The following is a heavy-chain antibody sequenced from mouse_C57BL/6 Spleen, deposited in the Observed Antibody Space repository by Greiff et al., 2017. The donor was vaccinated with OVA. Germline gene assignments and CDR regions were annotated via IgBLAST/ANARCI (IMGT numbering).Heavy chain of an antibody. Sequence: QVQLQQPGAELVKPGASVKLSCKASGYTFTSYWMHWVKQRPGRGLEWIGRIDPNSGGTKYNEKFKSKATLTVDKPSSTAYMQLSSLTSEDSAVDYGAREGIYYYGSSPLDYWGQGTTLTVSS. D-gene: IGHD1-1*01. CDR3: AREGIYYYGSSPLDY. CDR1: GYTFTSYW. CDR2: IDPNSGGT. V-gene: IGHV1-72*01. J-gene: IGHJ2*01.